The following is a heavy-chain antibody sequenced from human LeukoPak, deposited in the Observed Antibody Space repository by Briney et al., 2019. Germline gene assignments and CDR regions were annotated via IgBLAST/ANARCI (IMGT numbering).Heavy chain of an antibody. D-gene: IGHD3-22*01. CDR3: ARGKVRIYYDSSGYYSPFDY. V-gene: IGHV4-34*01. CDR2: INHSGST. CDR1: GGSFSGYY. J-gene: IGHJ4*02. Sequence: SETLSLTCAVYGGSFSGYYWSWIRQPPGKGLEWIGEINHSGSTNYNPSLKSRVTISVDTPKNQFTLKLSSVTAADTAVYYCARGKVRIYYDSSGYYSPFDYWGQGTLVTVSS.